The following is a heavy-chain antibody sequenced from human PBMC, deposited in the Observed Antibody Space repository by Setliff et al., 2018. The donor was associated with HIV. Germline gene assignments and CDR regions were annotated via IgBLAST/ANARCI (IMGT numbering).Heavy chain of an antibody. D-gene: IGHD2-21*01. V-gene: IGHV1-2*02. J-gene: IGHJ4*02. CDR2: INPDSGAT. CDR3: ARGDYMGVIRRRPFDL. Sequence: ASVKVSCKSSGYTFTAYYIHWVRQARGQGLEWMGWINPDSGATKYAEKFEGRVSLTRDTSINTVYMELSSLRSDDTAVYYCARGDYMGVIRRRPFDLWGQGTLVTVSS. CDR1: GYTFTAYY.